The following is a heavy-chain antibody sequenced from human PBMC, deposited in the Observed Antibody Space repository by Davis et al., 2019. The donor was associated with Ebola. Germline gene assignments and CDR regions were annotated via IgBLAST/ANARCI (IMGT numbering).Heavy chain of an antibody. V-gene: IGHV4-39*01. CDR1: GGSIISSSSY. Sequence: MPSETLSLTCTVSGGSIISSSSYWGWIRQPPRKGLEWIGSIYYSGITYYNPSLKSRVTISVDTSKNQFSLKLSSVTAADTAVYYCARYCSGGSCHDYWGQGILVTVSS. D-gene: IGHD2-15*01. CDR2: IYYSGIT. CDR3: ARYCSGGSCHDY. J-gene: IGHJ4*02.